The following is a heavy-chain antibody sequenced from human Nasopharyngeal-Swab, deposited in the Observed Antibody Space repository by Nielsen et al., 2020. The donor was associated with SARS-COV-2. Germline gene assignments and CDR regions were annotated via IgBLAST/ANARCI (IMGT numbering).Heavy chain of an antibody. J-gene: IGHJ6*02. CDR3: ARDPTSVAGTGDYYYGMDV. D-gene: IGHD6-19*01. CDR1: GYTFTGYY. Sequence: ASVKVSCKASGYTFTGYYMHWVRQAPGQGLEWMGRINPNSGGTNYAQKFQGRVTMTRDTSINTAYMELSRLRSDDTAVYYCARDPTSVAGTGDYYYGMDVWGQGTTVTASS. CDR2: INPNSGGT. V-gene: IGHV1-2*06.